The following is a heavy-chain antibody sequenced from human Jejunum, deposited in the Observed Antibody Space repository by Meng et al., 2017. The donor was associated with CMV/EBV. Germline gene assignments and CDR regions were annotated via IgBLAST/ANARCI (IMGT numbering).Heavy chain of an antibody. CDR3: ATGISIFGGTFRDY. CDR1: GFSFSGYT. V-gene: IGHV3-21*06. D-gene: IGHD3-3*01. CDR2: ISSGSNNI. J-gene: IGHJ4*02. Sequence: SGFSFSGYTMNWVRQAPGKGLDWLSAISSGSNNIYYAHSVRGRFTISRDNAKNSVYLQINSLGVEDTAVYYCATGISIFGGTFRDYWGQGTLVTVSS.